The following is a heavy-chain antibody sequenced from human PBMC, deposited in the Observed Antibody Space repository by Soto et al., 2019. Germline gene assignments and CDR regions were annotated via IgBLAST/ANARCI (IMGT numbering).Heavy chain of an antibody. D-gene: IGHD3-3*01. CDR1: GGSFSGYY. Sequence: SETLSLTCAVYGGSFSGYYWSWIRQPPGKGLEWIGEINHSGSTNYNPSLKSRVTISVDTSKNQFSLKLSSVTAADTAVYYCARDGGYFDYWGQGTLVTVSS. CDR2: INHSGST. J-gene: IGHJ4*02. V-gene: IGHV4-34*01. CDR3: ARDGGYFDY.